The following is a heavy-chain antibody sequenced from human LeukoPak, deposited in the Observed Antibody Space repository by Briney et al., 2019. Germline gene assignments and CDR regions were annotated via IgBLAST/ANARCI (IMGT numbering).Heavy chain of an antibody. CDR3: AKDLPDYGDYVEGY. J-gene: IGHJ4*02. D-gene: IGHD4-17*01. Sequence: GGSLRLSCAASRFTFSSFAMSWVRQAPGKGLEWVSTISGSDGSTNYADSVKGRFTFSRDNSKNTLYLQMNSLRAEDTAVYYCAKDLPDYGDYVEGYWGQGTLVTVSS. V-gene: IGHV3-23*01. CDR1: RFTFSSFA. CDR2: ISGSDGST.